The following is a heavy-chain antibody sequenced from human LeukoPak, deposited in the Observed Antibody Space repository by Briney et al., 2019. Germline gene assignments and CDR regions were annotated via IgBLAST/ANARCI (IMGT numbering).Heavy chain of an antibody. CDR1: GFTFNNYA. CDR3: AKRSSTSSGYFDL. Sequence: GGSLRLSCAASGFTFNNYAVTWVRQAPGQGLEWVSAITGTGAYTNYADSVKGRFTISRDNSKNTMYLQMNSLRAEDTAIYYCAKRSSTSSGYFDLWGWGTLVTVSS. J-gene: IGHJ4*02. D-gene: IGHD3-22*01. V-gene: IGHV3-23*01. CDR2: ITGTGAYT.